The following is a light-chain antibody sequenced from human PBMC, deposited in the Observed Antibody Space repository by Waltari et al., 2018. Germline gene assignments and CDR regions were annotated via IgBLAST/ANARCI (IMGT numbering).Light chain of an antibody. V-gene: IGKV3-20*01. Sequence: EIVLTQXPXTLSLSQGERATLSCRASQSVKGTLAWYQQKPGQSPRLLIYGSSTRATGIPDRFSGSGFGTDFTLTISRLEPEDFAVYYCQHYVSLPVTFGQGTKVEIK. J-gene: IGKJ1*01. CDR1: QSVKGT. CDR3: QHYVSLPVT. CDR2: GSS.